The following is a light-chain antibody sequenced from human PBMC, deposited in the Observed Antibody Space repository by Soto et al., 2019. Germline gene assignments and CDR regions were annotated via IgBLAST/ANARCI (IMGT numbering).Light chain of an antibody. J-gene: IGKJ1*01. CDR1: QSVGSNF. V-gene: IGKV3-20*01. Sequence: EIVLTQSPGTLSLSPGERATLSCRASQSVGSNFLAWYQQSPGQAPRLLIYGASSRATGIPDRFSGSGSGTDFTLTISRLEPEDFAVYYCQHYGSSPWTFGQGTEVEIK. CDR3: QHYGSSPWT. CDR2: GAS.